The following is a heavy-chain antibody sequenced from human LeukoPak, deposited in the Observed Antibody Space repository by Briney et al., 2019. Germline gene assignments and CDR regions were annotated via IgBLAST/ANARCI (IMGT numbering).Heavy chain of an antibody. D-gene: IGHD2-21*01. Sequence: GGSLRLSCAASVYTFSTSDMHWVRQASGKGLEWVSSIASVGATYYAPSVKGRFTISRENAKNHLYLQINSLRAGDTAVYYCVRGGVIGFDYWGQGALVTVSS. CDR1: VYTFSTSD. CDR2: IASVGAT. CDR3: VRGGVIGFDY. J-gene: IGHJ4*02. V-gene: IGHV3-13*01.